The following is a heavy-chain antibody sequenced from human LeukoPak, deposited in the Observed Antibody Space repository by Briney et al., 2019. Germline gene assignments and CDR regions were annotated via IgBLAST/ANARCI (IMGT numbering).Heavy chain of an antibody. V-gene: IGHV3-7*01. CDR3: ARARGVDY. Sequence: QAGGSLRLSCAASGFTISSYWMSWVRQAPGKGLEWVANIKQDGSEKYYVDSVKGRFTISRDNAKNSLYLQMNSLRVEDTAVYYCARARGVDYWGLGTLVTVSS. D-gene: IGHD3-10*01. CDR1: GFTISSYW. J-gene: IGHJ4*02. CDR2: IKQDGSEK.